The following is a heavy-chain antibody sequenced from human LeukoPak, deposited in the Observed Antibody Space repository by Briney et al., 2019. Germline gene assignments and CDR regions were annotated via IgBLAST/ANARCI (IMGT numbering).Heavy chain of an antibody. J-gene: IGHJ3*02. V-gene: IGHV1-24*01. CDR3: ASRITMIVMILDAFDI. CDR1: GYTLTELS. D-gene: IGHD3-22*01. CDR2: FDPEDGKT. Sequence: ASVKVSCKVSGYTLTELSMHWVRQAPGKGLEWMGGFDPEDGKTIYAQKFQGRVTMTEDTSTDTAYMELSSLRSEDTAVYYCASRITMIVMILDAFDIWGQGTMVTVSS.